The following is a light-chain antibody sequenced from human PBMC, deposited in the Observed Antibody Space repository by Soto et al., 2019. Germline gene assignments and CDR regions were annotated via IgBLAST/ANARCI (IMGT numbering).Light chain of an antibody. CDR2: GAS. Sequence: IVMTQSPATLSVSPGEKATLSCRASQSVSTNLAWYQQKPGQAPRLLIYGASTRATGIPARFSGSGSGTEFTLTISSLQSEDFAVYYCQQYNDWPPKYTFGQGTKLDIK. J-gene: IGKJ2*01. V-gene: IGKV3-15*01. CDR3: QQYNDWPPKYT. CDR1: QSVSTN.